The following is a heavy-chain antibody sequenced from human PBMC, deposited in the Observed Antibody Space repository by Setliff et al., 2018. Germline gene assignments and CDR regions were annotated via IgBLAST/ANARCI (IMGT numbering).Heavy chain of an antibody. V-gene: IGHV1-69*05. CDR3: AREGVDTRSSTDYRYYMDV. D-gene: IGHD5-18*01. CDR2: TIPMFGST. J-gene: IGHJ4*02. CDR1: GGTFSSYG. Sequence: ASVKVSCKASGGTFSSYGISWVRQAPGQGLEWMGGTIPMFGSTKYAQKFQERVTIIKDESTSTAYMEVSSLRTEDTAVYYCAREGVDTRSSTDYRYYMDVWGQGTLVTVSS.